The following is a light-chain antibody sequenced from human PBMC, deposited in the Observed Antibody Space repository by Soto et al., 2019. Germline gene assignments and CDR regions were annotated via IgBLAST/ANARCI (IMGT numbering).Light chain of an antibody. Sequence: QSVLTQPPSVSGAPGRRVTVSCTGSSSNIGAGYDVHWYQQLPGTAPKLLIYGNNNRPSGVPDRFSGSTSGTSASLAITGLQAKDEADYYCKSYDSTLSGSRVFGTGSKV. CDR2: GNN. V-gene: IGLV1-40*01. J-gene: IGLJ1*01. CDR1: SSNIGAGYD. CDR3: KSYDSTLSGSRV.